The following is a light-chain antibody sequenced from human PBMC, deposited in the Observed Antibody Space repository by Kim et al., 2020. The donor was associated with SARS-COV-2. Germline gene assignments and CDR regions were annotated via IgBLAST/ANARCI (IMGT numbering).Light chain of an antibody. CDR2: GKN. CDR1: SLRTYY. CDR3: NSRDSSGNLYV. Sequence: ALGQTVSFTCQGDSLRTYYAGWYQQKPGQAPVLVIYGKNNRPSGIPDRFSGSSSGDTASLTITGAQAGDEADYYCNSRDSSGNLYVFGTGTKVTVL. V-gene: IGLV3-19*01. J-gene: IGLJ1*01.